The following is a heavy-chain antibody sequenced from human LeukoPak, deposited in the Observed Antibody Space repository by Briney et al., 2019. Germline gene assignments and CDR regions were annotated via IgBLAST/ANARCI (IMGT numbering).Heavy chain of an antibody. J-gene: IGHJ4*02. CDR1: GGTFNSHS. CDR2: IIPILGIA. CDR3: ARTTYYYDSSGYYYAY. V-gene: IGHV1-69*02. D-gene: IGHD3-22*01. Sequence: GASVKVSCKTSGGTFNSHSFSWVRQAPGQGLEWMGRIIPILGIANYAQKFQGRVTITADKSTSTAYMELSSLRSEDTAVYYCARTTYYYDSSGYYYAYWGQGTLVTVSS.